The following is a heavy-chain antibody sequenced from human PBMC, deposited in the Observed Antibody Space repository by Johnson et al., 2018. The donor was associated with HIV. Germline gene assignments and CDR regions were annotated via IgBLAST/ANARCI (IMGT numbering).Heavy chain of an antibody. Sequence: EVQLVESGGGLVQPGRSLRLSCAASGFTFDDYAMHWVRQVPGKGLEWVSGISWNSGSIGYVDSVKGRFTISRDNAKNSLYLQMNSLRADDTAVYYCARDYCTNAVCRLSDAFDIWGQGTMVSVSS. D-gene: IGHD2-8*01. CDR1: GFTFDDYA. CDR2: ISWNSGSI. CDR3: ARDYCTNAVCRLSDAFDI. V-gene: IGHV3-9*01. J-gene: IGHJ3*02.